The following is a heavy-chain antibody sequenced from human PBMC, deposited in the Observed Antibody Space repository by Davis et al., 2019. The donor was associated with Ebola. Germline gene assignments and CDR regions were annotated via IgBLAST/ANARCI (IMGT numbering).Heavy chain of an antibody. D-gene: IGHD3-22*01. CDR3: AYRASSGGLTA. V-gene: IGHV2-5*02. J-gene: IGHJ5*02. CDR1: GFSLRPSAVG. Sequence: SGPTLVKPTPTLTLTCTFSGFSLRPSAVGVGWIRQLPGKALERLSLIYRDDDKRYSPSLQWRLTITKDSSNNQVVLRMTNMGPVDTATYYCAYRASSGGLTAWGQGTLVTVSS. CDR2: IYRDDDK.